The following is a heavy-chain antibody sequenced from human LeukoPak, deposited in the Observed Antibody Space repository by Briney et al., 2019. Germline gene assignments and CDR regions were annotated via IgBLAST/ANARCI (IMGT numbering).Heavy chain of an antibody. V-gene: IGHV3-48*03. J-gene: IGHJ6*02. D-gene: IGHD3-9*01. CDR2: ISSRGGSTI. Sequence: GGSLRLSCAASRFTFSSYEMYWVRQAPGKGLEWVSYISSRGGSTIYYEDSVKGRFTISRDNSKKPLYLEMNSLRPEDTAVYYCAKDQYDILTGSSYYYFGMDVWGQGTTVTVSS. CDR1: RFTFSSYE. CDR3: AKDQYDILTGSSYYYFGMDV.